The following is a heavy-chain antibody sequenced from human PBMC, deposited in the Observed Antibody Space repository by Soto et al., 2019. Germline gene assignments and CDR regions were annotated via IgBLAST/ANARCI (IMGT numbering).Heavy chain of an antibody. CDR3: ARGQGVPTLRFDP. D-gene: IGHD2-15*01. CDR1: GGSFSGYY. CDR2: INHSGST. V-gene: IGHV4-34*01. J-gene: IGHJ5*02. Sequence: QSQTLSLTCAVYGGSFSGYYWSWIRQPPGKGLEWIGEINHSGSTNYNPSLKSRVTISVDTSKNQFSLKLSSVTAADTAVYYCARGQGVPTLRFDPWGQGTLVTVSS.